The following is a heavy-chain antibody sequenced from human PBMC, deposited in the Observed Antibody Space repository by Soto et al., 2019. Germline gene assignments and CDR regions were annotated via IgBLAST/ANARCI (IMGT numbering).Heavy chain of an antibody. Sequence: QVQLEQSGADVQKPGASVKVSCKASGFSFTNYYIHWVRQAPGQGLEWMGLINPSGGVTIYPQKFQGRVTLTRDTSASTVYMQLSSLTSEDTAMYYCARTTGGNYFDSWGQGTLVTVSS. J-gene: IGHJ4*02. CDR2: INPSGGVT. D-gene: IGHD1-1*01. CDR1: GFSFTNYY. V-gene: IGHV1-46*01. CDR3: ARTTGGNYFDS.